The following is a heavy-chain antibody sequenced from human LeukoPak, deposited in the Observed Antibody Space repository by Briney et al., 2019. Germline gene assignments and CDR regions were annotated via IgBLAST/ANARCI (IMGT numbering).Heavy chain of an antibody. CDR3: ARDAVYTPPTSYGDNSDPDF. Sequence: SETLSLTCTVSGYSISSGYYWGWIRQPPGKGLEWIGSIYHSGVTYYNPSLKSRVTISVDTSKNQFSLKLSSVTAADTAVYYCARDAVYTPPTSYGDNSDPDFWGQGTLVTVSS. CDR1: GYSISSGYY. J-gene: IGHJ4*02. V-gene: IGHV4-38-2*02. CDR2: IYHSGVT. D-gene: IGHD4-23*01.